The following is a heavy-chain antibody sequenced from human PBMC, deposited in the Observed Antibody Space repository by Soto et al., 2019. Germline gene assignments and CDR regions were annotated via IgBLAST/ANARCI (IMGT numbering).Heavy chain of an antibody. CDR2: IYYSGST. Sequence: SETLSLTCTVSGGSISSYYWSWIRQPPGKGLEWIGYIYYSGSTNYNPSLKSRVTISVDTSKNQFSLKLSSVTAADTAVYYCARGQLYCGGDCYAPDFDYWGQGTLGTVS. CDR3: ARGQLYCGGDCYAPDFDY. CDR1: GGSISSYY. D-gene: IGHD2-21*02. J-gene: IGHJ4*02. V-gene: IGHV4-59*01.